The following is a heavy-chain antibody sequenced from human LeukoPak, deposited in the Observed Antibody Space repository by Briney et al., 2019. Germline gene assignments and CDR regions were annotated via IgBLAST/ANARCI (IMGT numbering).Heavy chain of an antibody. CDR2: ISGSGDTT. D-gene: IGHD2-15*01. V-gene: IGHV3-23*01. Sequence: PGGSLRLSCAASGFTFSTYAMSWVRQAPGKGLEWVSGISGSGDTTYYADSVKGRFTISRDNSRNTLYPQMSSLRAEDTAVYYCARDPHPPRIGVLVVGRYFDYWGQGTLVTVSS. J-gene: IGHJ4*02. CDR3: ARDPHPPRIGVLVVGRYFDY. CDR1: GFTFSTYA.